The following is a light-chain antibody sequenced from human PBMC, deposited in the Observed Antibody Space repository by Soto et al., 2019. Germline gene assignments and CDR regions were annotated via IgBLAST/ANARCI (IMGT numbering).Light chain of an antibody. CDR3: QQYGSSLQIT. Sequence: EIVLTQSPGTLSLSPGERATLSCRASQSVSSSYLAWYQQKPGQAPRLLIYGASSRATGIPDRFSGSGPGTDFTLTISRLEPEDFAVYYCQQYGSSLQITFGQGTRLEIK. J-gene: IGKJ5*01. CDR1: QSVSSSY. CDR2: GAS. V-gene: IGKV3-20*01.